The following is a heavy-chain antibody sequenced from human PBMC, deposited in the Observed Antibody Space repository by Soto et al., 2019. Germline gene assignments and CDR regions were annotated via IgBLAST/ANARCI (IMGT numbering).Heavy chain of an antibody. D-gene: IGHD3-22*01. J-gene: IGHJ6*02. CDR2: ISAYNGNT. V-gene: IGHV1-18*01. CDR1: GYTFTSYG. Sequence: ASVKVSCKASGYTFTSYGISWVRQAPGQGLEWMGWISAYNGNTNYAQKLQGRVTMTTDTSTSTAYMELRSLRSDDTAVYYCARVVVYYDSSGYPLSYYGMDVWGQGTTVTVSS. CDR3: ARVVVYYDSSGYPLSYYGMDV.